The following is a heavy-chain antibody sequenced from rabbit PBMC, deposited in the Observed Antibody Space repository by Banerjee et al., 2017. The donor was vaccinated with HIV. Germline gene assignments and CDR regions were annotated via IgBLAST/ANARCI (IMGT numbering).Heavy chain of an antibody. Sequence: QSLEESGGDLVKPGASLTLTCTASGFSFSSSYYMCWVRQAPGKGLEWIACIYGGSSGPTYYASWAKGRFPLSKTSSTTVTLQMTSLTAADTATYFCARSGSGDYTWHYFNLWGPGTLVTVS. V-gene: IGHV1S40*01. CDR3: ARSGSGDYTWHYFNL. J-gene: IGHJ4*01. CDR2: IYGGSSGPT. D-gene: IGHD1-1*01. CDR1: GFSFSSSYY.